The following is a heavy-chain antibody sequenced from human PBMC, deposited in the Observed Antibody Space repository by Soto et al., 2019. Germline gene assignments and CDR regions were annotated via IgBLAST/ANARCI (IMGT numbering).Heavy chain of an antibody. J-gene: IGHJ4*01. CDR2: IIPVFGTP. CDR3: ATQLSGDLDC. Sequence: QVQLVQSGAEVRKPGSSVKVSCVASGGTFSTSAMNWVRQAPGQGLEWVGGIIPVFGTPTYAQSLQGRVTIPVDPPTTTASMELTRLRPEDTAVYYCATQLSGDLDCRGHGTLVIVSS. D-gene: IGHD7-27*01. CDR1: GGTFSTSA. V-gene: IGHV1-69*13.